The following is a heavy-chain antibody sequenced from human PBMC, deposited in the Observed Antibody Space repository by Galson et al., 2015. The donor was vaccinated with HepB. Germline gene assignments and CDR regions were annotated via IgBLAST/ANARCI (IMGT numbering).Heavy chain of an antibody. CDR1: GYTFTGYY. J-gene: IGHJ4*02. CDR2: INPNSGGT. CDR3: ARDESDRVAALFDY. Sequence: SVKVSCKASGYTFTGYYMHWVRQAPGQGLEWMGWINPNSGGTNYAQKFQGRVTMTRDTSISTAYMELSRLRSDDTAVYYCARDESDRVAALFDYWGQGTMVTVSS. V-gene: IGHV1-2*02. D-gene: IGHD5-12*01.